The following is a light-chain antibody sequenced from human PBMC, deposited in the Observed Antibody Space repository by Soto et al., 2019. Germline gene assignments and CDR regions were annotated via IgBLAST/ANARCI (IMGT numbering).Light chain of an antibody. V-gene: IGKV3-15*01. CDR1: QSLRSS. CDR2: DAS. Sequence: ETMMTQSPDTLSVSLGERATLSCRASQSLRSSLAWYQQKPGQAPRLLIYDASTRATGIPARFSGSGSGTEFTLTISSLQSEDFAVYYCHQYGSSPITFGQGTRLEIK. CDR3: HQYGSSPIT. J-gene: IGKJ5*01.